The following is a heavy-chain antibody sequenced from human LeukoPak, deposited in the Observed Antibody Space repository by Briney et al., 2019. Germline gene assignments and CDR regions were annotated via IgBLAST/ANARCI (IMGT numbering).Heavy chain of an antibody. CDR1: GFTVSTNY. J-gene: IGHJ3*02. CDR2: IYSGGST. V-gene: IGHV3-53*01. Sequence: GGSLRLSCAASGFTVSTNYMSWGRQAPGKGLEWVSIIYSGGSTYYADSVKGRFTISRDNSKNTLYLQMNSLRAEDTAVYYCATKFGKLVMDAFDIWGQGTRVTVSS. D-gene: IGHD3-10*01. CDR3: ATKFGKLVMDAFDI.